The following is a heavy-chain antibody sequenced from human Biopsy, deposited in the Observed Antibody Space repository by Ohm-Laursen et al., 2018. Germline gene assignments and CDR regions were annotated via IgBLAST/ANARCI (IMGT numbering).Heavy chain of an antibody. CDR2: INPHSGTT. Sequence: ASVKVSCKASGYTFTGQYLHWVRQVPGQGLEWMGWINPHSGTTKFAQDFQGRVTMTRDTSITTAYMELRRLRSDDTAVYYCAKGQDLRGGAEYFQHWGQGTLVTVTS. J-gene: IGHJ1*01. CDR1: GYTFTGQY. CDR3: AKGQDLRGGAEYFQH. V-gene: IGHV1-2*02. D-gene: IGHD2-15*01.